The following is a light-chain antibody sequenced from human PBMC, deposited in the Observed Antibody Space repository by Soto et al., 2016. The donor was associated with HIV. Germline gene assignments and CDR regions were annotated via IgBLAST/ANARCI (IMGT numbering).Light chain of an antibody. CDR1: ALPKQY. V-gene: IGLV3-25*03. J-gene: IGLJ3*02. CDR2: KDT. CDR3: QSADSSGTYEGV. Sequence: SYELTQPPSVSVSPGQTARITCSGDALPKQYAYWYQQKAGQAPLLVIYKDTERPSGIPERFSGSSSGTTVMLTISGVQPEDEADYYCQSADSSGTYEGVFGGGTGLTVL.